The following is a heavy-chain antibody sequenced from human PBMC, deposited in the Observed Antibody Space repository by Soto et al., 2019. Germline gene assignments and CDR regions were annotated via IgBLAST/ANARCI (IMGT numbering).Heavy chain of an antibody. V-gene: IGHV3-23*01. CDR1: GFTFSSYA. CDR2: ISGSGGST. J-gene: IGHJ4*02. D-gene: IGHD3-9*01. CDR3: ATYENYDILTGYGDY. Sequence: VQLLESGGGLVQPGGSLRLSCAASGFTFSSYAMSWVRQAPGKGLEWVSAISGSGGSTYYADSVKGRFTISRDNSKNTLYLQMNSLRAEDTAVYYCATYENYDILTGYGDYWGQGTLVTVSS.